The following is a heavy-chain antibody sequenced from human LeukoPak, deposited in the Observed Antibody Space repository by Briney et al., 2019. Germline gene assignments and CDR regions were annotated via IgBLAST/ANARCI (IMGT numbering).Heavy chain of an antibody. D-gene: IGHD1-26*01. CDR2: ISSRSRTI. Sequence: GGSLRLSCAASGFTFSSYSMNWVRQAPGKRLEWVSYISSRSRTIYYADSVKGRFTISGDNAKKSMYLQINSLRAEDTALYYCARDELIVGATGAPALPLFDYWGQGTLVTVSS. V-gene: IGHV3-48*01. J-gene: IGHJ4*02. CDR1: GFTFSSYS. CDR3: ARDELIVGATGAPALPLFDY.